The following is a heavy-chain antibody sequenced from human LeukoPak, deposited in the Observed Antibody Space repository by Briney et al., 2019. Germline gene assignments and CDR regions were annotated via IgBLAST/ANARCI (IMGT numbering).Heavy chain of an antibody. CDR3: AKDLINVVPADPDY. Sequence: GGSLRLSCAASGFTFSSYGMHWVRQAPGKGLEWVAFIRYDGSNKYYADSVKGRFTISRDNSKNTLHLQMNRLRPEDTAVYYCAKDLINVVPADPDYWGQGTLVTVSS. D-gene: IGHD2-2*01. V-gene: IGHV3-30*02. J-gene: IGHJ4*02. CDR2: IRYDGSNK. CDR1: GFTFSSYG.